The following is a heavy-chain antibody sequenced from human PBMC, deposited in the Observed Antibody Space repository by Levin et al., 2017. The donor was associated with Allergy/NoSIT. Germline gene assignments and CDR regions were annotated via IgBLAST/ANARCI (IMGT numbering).Heavy chain of an antibody. CDR2: IRSKAYGGTT. D-gene: IGHD1-14*01. V-gene: IGHV3-49*03. CDR3: SSTRTIYFDN. J-gene: IGHJ4*02. CDR1: GLTFDDHA. Sequence: HPGGSLRLSCTASGLTFDDHAMGWFRQAPGKGLEWVGFIRSKAYGGTTDYAASVKGRFTISTDDSKSIAYLQMNSLKTGDTAVYFCSSTRTIYFDNWGQGTLVTVSS.